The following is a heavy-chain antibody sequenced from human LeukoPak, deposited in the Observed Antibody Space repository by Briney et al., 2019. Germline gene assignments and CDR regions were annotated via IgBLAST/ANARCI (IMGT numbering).Heavy chain of an antibody. CDR3: AELGITMIGGA. J-gene: IGHJ6*04. CDR1: GFTFSSYW. CDR2: INSDGSST. V-gene: IGHV3-74*01. D-gene: IGHD3-10*02. Sequence: GGSLRLSCAASGFTFSSYWMHWVRQAPGKWLVWVSRINSDGSSTSYADSVKGRFTISRDNAKNSLYLQMNSLRAEDTAVYYCAELGITMIGGAWGKGTTVTISS.